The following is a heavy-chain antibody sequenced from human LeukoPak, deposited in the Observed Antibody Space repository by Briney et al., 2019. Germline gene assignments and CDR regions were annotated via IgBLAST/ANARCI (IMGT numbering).Heavy chain of an antibody. D-gene: IGHD1-26*01. J-gene: IGHJ4*02. CDR1: GFTVSNAW. CDR2: IKTKSEGGTT. CDR3: TTGVGATAKG. V-gene: IGHV3-15*01. Sequence: GGSLRPSCAASGFTVSNAWMIWVRQAPGKGLEWVGRIKTKSEGGTTDCAAPVKGRFTISRDDSKNTLYLQMNSLKSEDTGVYYCTTGVGATAKGWGQGTLVTVSS.